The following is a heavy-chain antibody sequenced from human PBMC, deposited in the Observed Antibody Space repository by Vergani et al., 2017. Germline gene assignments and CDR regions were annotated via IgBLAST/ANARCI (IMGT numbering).Heavy chain of an antibody. CDR3: ARARWFGELLIGLDY. J-gene: IGHJ4*02. D-gene: IGHD3-10*01. CDR2: LYYSGST. CDR1: GGSISSGGYY. V-gene: IGHV4-31*03. Sequence: QVQLQESGPGLVKPSQTLYLTCTVSGGSISSGGYYWSWIRQHPGKGLEWIGYLYYSGSTYYNPSLKSRVTISVDTSKNQFSLKLSSVTDADTAVYYCARARWFGELLIGLDYWGQGTLVTVSS.